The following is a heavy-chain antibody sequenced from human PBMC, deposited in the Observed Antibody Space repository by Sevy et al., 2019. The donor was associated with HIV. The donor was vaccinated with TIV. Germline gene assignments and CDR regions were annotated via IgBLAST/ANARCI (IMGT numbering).Heavy chain of an antibody. CDR3: ARTGSYADTYYYYYSMDV. CDR2: INQDGSEE. CDR1: GFNFRSYW. D-gene: IGHD3-16*01. Sequence: GGSLRLSCAASGFNFRSYWMTWVRKAPGKGLEWVANINQDGSEENYVDSVKGRFTIFRDNATNSRFLQWNSLRAEDTSVYDCARTGSYADTYYYYYSMDVWGQGATVTVSS. J-gene: IGHJ6*02. V-gene: IGHV3-7*01.